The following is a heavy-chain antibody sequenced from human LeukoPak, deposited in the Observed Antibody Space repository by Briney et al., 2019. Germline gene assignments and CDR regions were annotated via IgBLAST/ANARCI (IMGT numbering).Heavy chain of an antibody. D-gene: IGHD6-13*01. V-gene: IGHV1-18*01. CDR1: GYTFTSYG. CDR2: ISAYNGNT. CDR3: ARWSSWEYYYYGMDV. Sequence: ASVKVSCKASGYTFTSYGISWVRQAPGRGLEWMGWISAYNGNTNYAQKLQGRVTMTTDTSTSTAYMELRSLRSDDTAVYYCARWSSWEYYYYGMDVWGQGTTVTVSS. J-gene: IGHJ6*02.